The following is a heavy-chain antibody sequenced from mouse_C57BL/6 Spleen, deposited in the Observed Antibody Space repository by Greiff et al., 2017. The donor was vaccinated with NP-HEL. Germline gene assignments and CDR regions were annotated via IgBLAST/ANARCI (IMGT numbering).Heavy chain of an antibody. V-gene: IGHV10-3*01. CDR3: VRAPSYYSNWDWFAY. CDR1: GFTFTTYA. CDR2: IRSKSSNYAT. D-gene: IGHD2-5*01. J-gene: IGHJ3*01. Sequence: VKLVESGGGLVQPKGSLKLSCAASGFTFTTYAMHWVRQAPGKGLEWVARIRSKSSNYATYYADSVKDRFTISRDDSQSMLYLQMNNLKPEDTAMYYCVRAPSYYSNWDWFAYWGQGTLVTVSA.